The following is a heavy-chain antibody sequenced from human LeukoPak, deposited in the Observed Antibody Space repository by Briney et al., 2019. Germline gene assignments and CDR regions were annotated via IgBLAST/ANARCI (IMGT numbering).Heavy chain of an antibody. J-gene: IGHJ5*02. CDR2: IYYSGST. Sequence: SETLSLTCTVSGGSISSYYWSWIRQPPGKGLEWIGYIYYSGSTNYNPSLKSRVTISVDTSKNQFSLKLSSVTAADTAVYYCARAAYSSSWYWFDPWGQGILVTVSS. CDR3: ARAAYSSSWYWFDP. CDR1: GGSISSYY. D-gene: IGHD6-13*01. V-gene: IGHV4-59*01.